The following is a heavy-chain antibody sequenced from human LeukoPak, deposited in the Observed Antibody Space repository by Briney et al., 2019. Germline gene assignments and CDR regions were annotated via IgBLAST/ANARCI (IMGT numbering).Heavy chain of an antibody. Sequence: GGSLRLSCAASGFTFSSYSMNWVRQAPGKGLEWVSYISSSSSTIYYADSVKGRFTISRDNAKNSLYRQMNSLRAEDTAVYYCGTGTVTSLFDYWGQGTLVTVSS. CDR3: GTGTVTSLFDY. CDR1: GFTFSSYS. J-gene: IGHJ4*02. D-gene: IGHD4-11*01. V-gene: IGHV3-48*01. CDR2: ISSSSSTI.